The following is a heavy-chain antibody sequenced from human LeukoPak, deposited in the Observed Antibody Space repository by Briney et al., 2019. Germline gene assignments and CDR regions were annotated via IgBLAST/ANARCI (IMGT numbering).Heavy chain of an antibody. CDR2: IYYSGST. V-gene: IGHV4-30-4*08. CDR3: ASSIVVVPAAIRR. J-gene: IGHJ4*02. Sequence: SQTLSLTCTVSGGSISSGDYYWSWIRQPPGKGLEWIWYIYYSGSTYYNPSLKSRVTLSVDTSKNQFSLKLSSVTAADTAVYYCASSIVVVPAAIRRWGQGTLVTVSS. CDR1: GGSISSGDYY. D-gene: IGHD2-2*02.